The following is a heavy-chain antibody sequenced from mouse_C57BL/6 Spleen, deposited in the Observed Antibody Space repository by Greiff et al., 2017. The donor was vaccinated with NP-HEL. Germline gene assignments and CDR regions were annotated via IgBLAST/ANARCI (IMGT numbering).Heavy chain of an antibody. CDR1: GYTFTSYW. CDR2: INPSSGYT. Sequence: VQLQQSGAELAKPGASVKLSCKASGYTFTSYWMHWVKQRPGQGLEWIGYINPSSGYTKYNQKFKDKVTLTADKSSSTAYMQLSRLTYEDSAVYYCARSGTEAMDYWGQGTSGTVSS. V-gene: IGHV1-7*01. J-gene: IGHJ4*01. D-gene: IGHD4-1*01. CDR3: ARSGTEAMDY.